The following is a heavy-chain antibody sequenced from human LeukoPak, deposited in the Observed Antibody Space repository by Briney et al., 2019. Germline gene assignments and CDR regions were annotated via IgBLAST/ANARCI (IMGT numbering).Heavy chain of an antibody. D-gene: IGHD1-26*01. CDR3: AKDRGELYYFDY. Sequence: GGTLRLSCAASGFTFSSYGMSWVRQAPGKGLEWVAFIRYDGSNKYYADSVKGRFTISRDNSKNTLYLQMNSLRAEDTAVYYCAKDRGELYYFDYWGQGTLVTVSS. CDR2: IRYDGSNK. CDR1: GFTFSSYG. J-gene: IGHJ4*02. V-gene: IGHV3-30*02.